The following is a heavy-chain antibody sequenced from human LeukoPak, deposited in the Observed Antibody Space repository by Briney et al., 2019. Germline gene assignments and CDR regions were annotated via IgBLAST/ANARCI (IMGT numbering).Heavy chain of an antibody. J-gene: IGHJ4*02. D-gene: IGHD3-22*01. Sequence: GGSLRLSCAASGFTFSSYAMHWVRQAPGKGLEWVAVISYDRSNKYYADSVKGRFTISRDNSKNTLYLQMNSLRAEDTAVYYCARDFVRGMIVVPPGDYWGQGTLVTVSS. CDR2: ISYDRSNK. V-gene: IGHV3-30-3*01. CDR1: GFTFSSYA. CDR3: ARDFVRGMIVVPPGDY.